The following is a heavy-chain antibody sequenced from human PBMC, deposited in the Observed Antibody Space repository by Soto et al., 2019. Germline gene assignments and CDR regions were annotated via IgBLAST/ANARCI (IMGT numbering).Heavy chain of an antibody. CDR1: GFTFSSYG. Sequence: QVQLVESGGGVVQPGRSLRLSCEASGFTFSSYGMHWVRQAPGKGLEWVAVIWYDGSNKYYADSVKGRFTISRDNSKNTLYLQMNSLRAEDTAVYYCARGGAVAGTLSGYYFDYWGQGTLVTVSS. V-gene: IGHV3-33*01. CDR2: IWYDGSNK. CDR3: ARGGAVAGTLSGYYFDY. J-gene: IGHJ4*02. D-gene: IGHD6-19*01.